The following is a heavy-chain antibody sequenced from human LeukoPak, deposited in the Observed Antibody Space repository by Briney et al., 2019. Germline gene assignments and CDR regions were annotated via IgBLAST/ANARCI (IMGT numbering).Heavy chain of an antibody. V-gene: IGHV4-61*02. D-gene: IGHD1-1*01. CDR1: GDSISSGDYY. CDR3: ARGRRYGR. CDR2: ISSSGST. J-gene: IGHJ4*02. Sequence: SQTLSLTCAVSGDSISSGDYYWSWIRQPAGKGLEWIGRISSSGSTNYNPSLKSRVTISVDTSKNQLSLKLSSVTAADTAVYYCARGRRYGRWGQGTLVTVSS.